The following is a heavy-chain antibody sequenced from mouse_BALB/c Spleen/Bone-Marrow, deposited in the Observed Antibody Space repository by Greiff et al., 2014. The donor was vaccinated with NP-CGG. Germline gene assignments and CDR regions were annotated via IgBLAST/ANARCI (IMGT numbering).Heavy chain of an antibody. Sequence: ESGPGLVKPSQSLSLTCTVTGYSITSDYAWNWIRQFPGNKLEWMGYISYSGSTSYNPSLKSRISITRDTSKNQFFLQLNSVTTEDTATYHCARYRDDHVFMDYWGQGTSVTVSS. CDR2: ISYSGST. V-gene: IGHV3-2*02. CDR3: ARYRDDHVFMDY. CDR1: GYSITSDYA. D-gene: IGHD2-4*01. J-gene: IGHJ4*01.